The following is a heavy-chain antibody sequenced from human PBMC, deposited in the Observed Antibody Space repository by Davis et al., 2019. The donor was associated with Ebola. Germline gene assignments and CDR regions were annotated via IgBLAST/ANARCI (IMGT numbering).Heavy chain of an antibody. J-gene: IGHJ4*02. D-gene: IGHD3-10*01. CDR1: GYTFTSYD. V-gene: IGHV1-69*13. Sequence: AASVKVSCKASGYTFTSYDINWVRQATGQGLEWMGGIIPIFGTANYAQKFQGRVTITADESTSTAYMELSSLRSEDTAVYYCARDALRGFDYWGQGTLVTVSS. CDR3: ARDALRGFDY. CDR2: IIPIFGTA.